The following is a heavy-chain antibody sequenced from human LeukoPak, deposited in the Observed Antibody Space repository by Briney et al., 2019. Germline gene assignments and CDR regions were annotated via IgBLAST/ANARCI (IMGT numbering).Heavy chain of an antibody. D-gene: IGHD2-21*02. CDR3: SRVLYSCGADCYPGWNV. V-gene: IGHV3-49*03. CDR1: GFILGDYK. Sequence: GGSLRLSCTASGFILGDYKMSWFRQAPGKGLEWVGFIRKEVYGATTEYAASVKGRFIISRDDSKNIAYLQMNSLKNEDTAIYYCSRVLYSCGADCYPGWNVWGQGTTVAVSS. CDR2: IRKEVYGATT. J-gene: IGHJ6*02.